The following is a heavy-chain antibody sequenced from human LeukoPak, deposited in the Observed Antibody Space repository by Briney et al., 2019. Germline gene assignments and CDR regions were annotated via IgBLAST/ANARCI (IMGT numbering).Heavy chain of an antibody. Sequence: SETLSLTCTVSGGSISSYYWSWIRQPPGKGLEWIGYIYYSGSTNYNPSLKSRVTISVDTSKNQFSLKLSSVTAADTAVYYCARGQRYCSGGSCYLRYYYYYMDVWGKGTTVTVSS. J-gene: IGHJ6*03. D-gene: IGHD2-15*01. CDR1: GGSISSYY. CDR2: IYYSGST. V-gene: IGHV4-59*01. CDR3: ARGQRYCSGGSCYLRYYYYYMDV.